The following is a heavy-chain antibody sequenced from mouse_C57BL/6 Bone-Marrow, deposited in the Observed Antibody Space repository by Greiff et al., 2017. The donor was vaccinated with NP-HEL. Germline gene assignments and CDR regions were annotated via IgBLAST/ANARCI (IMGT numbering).Heavy chain of an antibody. D-gene: IGHD1-1*01. CDR1: GYAFTNYL. J-gene: IGHJ4*01. Sequence: QVQLQQSGAELVRPGTSVKVSCKASGYAFTNYLIEWVKQRPGQGLEWIGVINPGSGGTNYNEQFKGKATLTADYSSSTAYMQLSSLTSEDSAVYFCAREGYYGSRDAMDYWGQGTSVTVSS. V-gene: IGHV1-54*01. CDR2: INPGSGGT. CDR3: AREGYYGSRDAMDY.